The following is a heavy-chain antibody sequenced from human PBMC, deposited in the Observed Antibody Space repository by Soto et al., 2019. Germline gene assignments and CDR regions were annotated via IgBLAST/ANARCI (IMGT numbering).Heavy chain of an antibody. D-gene: IGHD3-10*01. CDR2: FIPILGIA. CDR1: GGTFSSYT. Sequence: QVQLVQSGAEVKKPGSSVKVSCKATGGTFSSYTISWVRQAPGHGLEWLGRFIPILGIANYAQKFQGRVTSTADKSTSTAYMELSSLRSDDTAVYYCARGSGEYYGSGPPRGFAYWVQGTLVTVSS. CDR3: ARGSGEYYGSGPPRGFAY. V-gene: IGHV1-69*02. J-gene: IGHJ4*02.